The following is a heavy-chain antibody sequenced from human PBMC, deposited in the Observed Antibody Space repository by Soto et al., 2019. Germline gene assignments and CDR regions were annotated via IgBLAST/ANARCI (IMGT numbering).Heavy chain of an antibody. CDR1: GFTFSSYA. V-gene: IGHV3-23*01. CDR3: AKDFWSGPRYFDH. CDR2: ISGGGGTT. D-gene: IGHD3-3*01. Sequence: SLRLSCAASGFTFSSYAMNWVRQAPGKGLEWVSAISGGGGTTYYTDSVKGRFTISRDNSKNTLYLQMNSLRSEDTAVYYCAKDFWSGPRYFDHWGQGTLVTVSS. J-gene: IGHJ4*02.